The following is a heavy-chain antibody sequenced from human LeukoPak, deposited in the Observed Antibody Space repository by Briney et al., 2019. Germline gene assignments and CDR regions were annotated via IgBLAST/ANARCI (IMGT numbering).Heavy chain of an antibody. CDR2: ISGSGGRT. CDR3: AKERYGSGKYYFDY. Sequence: GGSLRLSCAASGFTFSDYAMSWVRQAPGKGLEWVSVISGSGGRTDYADSVKGRFTISRDNSKNTLFLQMDSLRADDTAVFYCAKERYGSGKYYFDYWGQGTLVTVSP. J-gene: IGHJ4*02. V-gene: IGHV3-23*01. CDR1: GFTFSDYA. D-gene: IGHD3-10*01.